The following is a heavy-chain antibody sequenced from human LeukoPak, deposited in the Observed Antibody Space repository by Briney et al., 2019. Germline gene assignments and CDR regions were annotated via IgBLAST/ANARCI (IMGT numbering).Heavy chain of an antibody. CDR1: GFTFDDYG. D-gene: IGHD6-25*01. CDR2: INWNGGST. CDR3: ARDLRHPDAFDI. V-gene: IGHV3-20*04. Sequence: PGGSLRLSXAASGFTFDDYGMSWVRQAPGKGLEWVSGINWNGGSTGYADSVKGRFTISRDNAKNSLYLQMNSLRAEDTALYYCARDLRHPDAFDIWGQGTMVTVSS. J-gene: IGHJ3*02.